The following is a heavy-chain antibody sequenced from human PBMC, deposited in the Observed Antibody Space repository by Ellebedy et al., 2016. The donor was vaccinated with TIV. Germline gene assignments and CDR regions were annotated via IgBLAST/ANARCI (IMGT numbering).Heavy chain of an antibody. Sequence: AASVKVSCKASGYTFTSYYIHWARQAPGQGLEWMGIINPNGGSTSYAEKFQGKVTMTRDTSTSTVYMELSSLRSEDTAVYYCARGRHLVVVTGIKDALDYWGQGTLVTVSS. V-gene: IGHV1-46*01. CDR1: GYTFTSYY. CDR2: INPNGGST. D-gene: IGHD2-21*02. CDR3: ARGRHLVVVTGIKDALDY. J-gene: IGHJ4*02.